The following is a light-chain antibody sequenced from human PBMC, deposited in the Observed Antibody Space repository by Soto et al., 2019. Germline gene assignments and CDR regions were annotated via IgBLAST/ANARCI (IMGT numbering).Light chain of an antibody. CDR1: SSDVGGYNY. V-gene: IGLV2-11*01. CDR2: DVS. J-gene: IGLJ1*01. Sequence: QSVLTQPHSVSGSPGQSVTISCTGTSSDVGGYNYVSWYQHHPGKAPKLIIYDVSERPSGVPDRFSGSKSGNTGNTASLTISGLQAEDEADYYCCSYAGSYTHDFGSGTKLTVL. CDR3: CSYAGSYTHD.